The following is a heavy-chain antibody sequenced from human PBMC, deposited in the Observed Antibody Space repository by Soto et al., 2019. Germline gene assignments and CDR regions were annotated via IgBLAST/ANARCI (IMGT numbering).Heavy chain of an antibody. D-gene: IGHD3-22*01. CDR1: GYTFTSYG. CDR3: ARTYYYDSSGYSSFDF. Sequence: QVQLVQSGAEVKKPGASVKVSCKTSGYTFTSYGITWVRQAPGQGLEWMGWISAYNGNTNYAQKLQGRVTMTTDTXTXXAYMELRSLRSDDTAVYYCARTYYYDSSGYSSFDFWGQGTLVTVSS. V-gene: IGHV1-18*01. J-gene: IGHJ4*02. CDR2: ISAYNGNT.